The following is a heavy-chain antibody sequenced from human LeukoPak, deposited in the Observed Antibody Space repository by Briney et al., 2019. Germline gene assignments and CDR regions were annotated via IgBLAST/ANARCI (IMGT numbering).Heavy chain of an antibody. J-gene: IGHJ4*02. CDR3: ARGGTEHFWSGYFLGPAAYYFDY. D-gene: IGHD3-3*02. Sequence: PSETLSLTCAVYGGSFSGYFWSWIRQPPGEGLEWIGEINHSGVTNYNPSLKSRVTISLDTSKNQFSLKLSSVTAADTAVYYCARGGTEHFWSGYFLGPAAYYFDYWGQGTLVTVSS. V-gene: IGHV4-34*01. CDR1: GGSFSGYF. CDR2: INHSGVT.